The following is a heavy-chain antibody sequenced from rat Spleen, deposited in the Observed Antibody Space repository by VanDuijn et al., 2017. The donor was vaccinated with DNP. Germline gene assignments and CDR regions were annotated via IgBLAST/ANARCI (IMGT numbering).Heavy chain of an antibody. Sequence: EVQLVESGGGLVQPGRSLKLSCAASGFTFSDYYMAWVRQAPTKGLEWVAYISYDGTSTYNGDSVKGRFTISRDNAKSTLYLQMNSLRSEDTATYYCARHGAYWYFDFWGPGTMVTVSS. CDR2: ISYDGTST. J-gene: IGHJ1*01. CDR1: GFTFSDYY. CDR3: ARHGAYWYFDF. V-gene: IGHV5-22*01.